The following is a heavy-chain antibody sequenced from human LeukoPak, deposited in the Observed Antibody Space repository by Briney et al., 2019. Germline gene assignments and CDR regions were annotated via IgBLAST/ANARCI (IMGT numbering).Heavy chain of an antibody. CDR2: IYTSGST. CDR3: ARGLYCSSTSCQFDP. J-gene: IGHJ5*02. Sequence: KPSETLSLTCTVPGGSISSYYWSWIRQPAGKGLEWIGRIYTSGSTNYNPSLKSRVTMSVDTSKNQFSLKLSSVTAADTAVYYCARGLYCSSTSCQFDPWGQGTLVTVSS. D-gene: IGHD2-2*01. CDR1: GGSISSYY. V-gene: IGHV4-4*07.